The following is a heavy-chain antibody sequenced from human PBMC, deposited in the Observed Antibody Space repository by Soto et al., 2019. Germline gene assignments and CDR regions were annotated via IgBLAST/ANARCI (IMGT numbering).Heavy chain of an antibody. D-gene: IGHD3-3*02. CDR2: IYRSGNT. CDR3: ARGPPIVASPTSFYNWFEP. Sequence: SETLSLTCTVSGYSVSSGFYWGWIRHPPGKGLEWIGSIYRSGNTYYNPSLKSRVAISIDPSKNHFSLKMNSVTAADTAVYYCARGPPIVASPTSFYNWFEPWGQRTLVIASS. CDR1: GYSVSSGFY. V-gene: IGHV4-38-2*02. J-gene: IGHJ5*02.